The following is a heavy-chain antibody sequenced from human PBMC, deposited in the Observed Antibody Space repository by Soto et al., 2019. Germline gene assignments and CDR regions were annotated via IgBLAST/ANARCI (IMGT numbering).Heavy chain of an antibody. Sequence: CSLTTKKACVGLIRQPPGKALEWLALISWKDDKRYNPGLESRLTITKDTSKNQVILTLTNMDPVDTATYFCAHRYGGNSYPSYFVPWGQGTLLTVPS. D-gene: IGHD4-17*01. CDR2: ISWKDDK. J-gene: IGHJ5*02. V-gene: IGHV2-5*01. CDR1: CSLTTKKAC. CDR3: AHRYGGNSYPSYFVP.